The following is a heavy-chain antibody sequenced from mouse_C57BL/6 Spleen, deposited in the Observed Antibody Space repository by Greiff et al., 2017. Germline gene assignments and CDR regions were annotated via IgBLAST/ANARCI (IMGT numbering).Heavy chain of an antibody. V-gene: IGHV5-16*01. CDR2: INYDGSST. D-gene: IGHD2-12*01. J-gene: IGHJ2*01. CDR3: ARDDDGFDY. CDR1: GFTFTDYY. Sequence: DVHLVESEGGLVQPGSSMTLSCTASGFTFTDYYMAWVRQVPEKGLEWVANINYDGSSTYYLDSLKSRFIISRDNAKNILYLQMSSLKSEDTATYYCARDDDGFDYWGQGTTRTVSS.